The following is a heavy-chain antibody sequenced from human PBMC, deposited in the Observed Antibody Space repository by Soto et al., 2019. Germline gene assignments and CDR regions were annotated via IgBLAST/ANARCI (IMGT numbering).Heavy chain of an antibody. J-gene: IGHJ4*02. D-gene: IGHD3-10*01. CDR3: TRGPRPISTGTGAY. V-gene: IGHV3-74*01. CDR2: IYNDGTYS. CDR1: GFIFKMYW. Sequence: GGSLRLSCAASGFIFKMYWMHWVRQSPGKGLVWISRIYNDGTYSDYADSVRGRFTISRDNVNDTLYLQMNNWRAEDSGLYYCTRGPRPISTGTGAYWGQGTQVTVSS.